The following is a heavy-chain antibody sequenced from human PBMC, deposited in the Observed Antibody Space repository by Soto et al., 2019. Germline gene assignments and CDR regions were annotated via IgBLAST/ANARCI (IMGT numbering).Heavy chain of an antibody. J-gene: IGHJ4*02. CDR2: INAGNGNT. D-gene: IGHD5-18*01. Sequence: ASVKVSCKASGYTFTSYAMHWVRQAPGQRLEWMGWINAGNGNTKYSQKFQGWVTMTRDTSISTAYMELSRLRSDDTAVYYCASHTYGYTFYDYPGQGTLVTVPS. V-gene: IGHV1-3*01. CDR1: GYTFTSYA. CDR3: ASHTYGYTFYDY.